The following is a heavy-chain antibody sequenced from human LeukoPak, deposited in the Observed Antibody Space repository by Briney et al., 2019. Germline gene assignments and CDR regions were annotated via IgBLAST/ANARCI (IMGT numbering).Heavy chain of an antibody. V-gene: IGHV4-30-2*01. Sequence: SQTLSLTCTVSGGSISSGGYYWSWIRQPPGKGLEWIGYIYHSGSTYYNPSLKSRVTISVDRSKNQFSPKLSSVTAADTAVYYCASGGPRYSSRIVVGDNWGQGTLVTVSS. CDR1: GGSISSGGYY. CDR3: ASGGPRYSSRIVVGDN. J-gene: IGHJ4*02. D-gene: IGHD3-22*01. CDR2: IYHSGST.